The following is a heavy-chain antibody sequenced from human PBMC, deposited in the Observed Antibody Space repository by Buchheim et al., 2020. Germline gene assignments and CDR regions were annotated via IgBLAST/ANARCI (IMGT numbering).Heavy chain of an antibody. CDR1: GFTFSYFW. J-gene: IGHJ4*02. V-gene: IGHV3-74*01. CDR2: INSDGSST. Sequence: EVQLVESGGGLVQPGGSLRLSCAASGFTFSYFWMHWVRQAPGKGLVCVSRINSDGSSTTYADSVKGRFIISRDNATHKPFLQMNSLRAEDTAVYYCARDWASIAARPDYWGQGTL. CDR3: ARDWASIAARPDY. D-gene: IGHD6-6*01.